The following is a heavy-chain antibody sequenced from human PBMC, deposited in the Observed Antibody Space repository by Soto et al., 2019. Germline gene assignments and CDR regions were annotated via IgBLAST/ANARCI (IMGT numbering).Heavy chain of an antibody. D-gene: IGHD1-1*01. V-gene: IGHV1-69*14. CDR1: GGTFSSYA. Sequence: QVQLVQSGAEVKKPGSSVKVSCKASGGTFSSYAIDWVRQAPGQGLEWMGGIIPIFGTTNYAQKLQGRVKLTEDKSTRTACMDLSTPRSEDTAVYYGARWTVTGSEYNYSYYGVAVWGHGTTVNVSS. J-gene: IGHJ6*02. CDR2: IIPIFGTT. CDR3: ARWTVTGSEYNYSYYGVAV.